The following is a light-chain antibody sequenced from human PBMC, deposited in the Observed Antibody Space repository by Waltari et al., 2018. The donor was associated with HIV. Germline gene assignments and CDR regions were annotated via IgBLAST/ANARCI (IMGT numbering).Light chain of an antibody. J-gene: IGLJ2*01. Sequence: QPASVSGSPGQSITISCTGTSRYVGGYNYVSWYQHHPGKAPKLMIYDVSNRPSGVSNRFSGSKSGNTASLTISGLQAEDEADYYCNSYTTSSTLHVVFRGGTKLTVL. CDR3: NSYTTSSTLHVV. CDR1: SRYVGGYNY. V-gene: IGLV2-14*03. CDR2: DVS.